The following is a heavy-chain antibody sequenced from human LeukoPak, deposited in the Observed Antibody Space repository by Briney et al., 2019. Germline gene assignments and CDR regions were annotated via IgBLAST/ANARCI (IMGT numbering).Heavy chain of an antibody. Sequence: PGGSLRLSCAASGSTFRNCAMTWVRQAPGKGLEWVSAISGAGGGTYYADSVKGRFTISRDNSKDTLYLQMNSLRADDTAIYYCAQARDLVVVVADGWGQGTLAAVYS. V-gene: IGHV3-23*01. CDR1: GSTFRNCA. CDR2: ISGAGGGT. CDR3: AQARDLVVVVADG. D-gene: IGHD2-15*01. J-gene: IGHJ4*02.